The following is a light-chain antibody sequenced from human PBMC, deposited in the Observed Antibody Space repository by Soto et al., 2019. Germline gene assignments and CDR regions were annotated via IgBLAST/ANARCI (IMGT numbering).Light chain of an antibody. Sequence: QSVLTQPPSVSAAPGQKVTISCSGSSSNIGENYVSWYQQLPGTAPKLLIYDNNKRPSGIPDRFSGSKSGTSATLGITGLQTGDEADYYCGTWDTSLGAVVFGGGTKLTVL. J-gene: IGLJ2*01. CDR2: DNN. CDR3: GTWDTSLGAVV. CDR1: SSNIGENY. V-gene: IGLV1-51*01.